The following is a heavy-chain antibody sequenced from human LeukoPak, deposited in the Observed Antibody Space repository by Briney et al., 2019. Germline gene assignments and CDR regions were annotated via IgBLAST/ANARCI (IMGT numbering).Heavy chain of an antibody. CDR2: IIPIFGTA. CDR1: GGTFSSYA. J-gene: IGHJ3*02. CDR3: AREGYCSSTSCYFDAFDI. Sequence: SVTVSCKASGGTFSSYAISWVRQAPGQGREWMGGIIPIFGTANYAQKFQGRVTITTDESTSTAYMELSSLRSEDTAVYYCAREGYCSSTSCYFDAFDIWGQGTMVTVSS. V-gene: IGHV1-69*05. D-gene: IGHD2-2*01.